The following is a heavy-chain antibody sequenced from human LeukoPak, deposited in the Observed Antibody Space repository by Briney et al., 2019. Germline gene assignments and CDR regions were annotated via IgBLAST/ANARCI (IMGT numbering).Heavy chain of an antibody. J-gene: IGHJ4*02. Sequence: ASVKVSCKASGYTFTSYGISWVRQAPGQGLEWMGWISAYNGNTNYVQKLQGRVTMTTDTSTSTAYMELRSLRSDDTAVYYCARDEGDLPYYYDSSGSKGSDYWGQGTLVTVSS. D-gene: IGHD3-22*01. V-gene: IGHV1-18*01. CDR1: GYTFTSYG. CDR2: ISAYNGNT. CDR3: ARDEGDLPYYYDSSGSKGSDY.